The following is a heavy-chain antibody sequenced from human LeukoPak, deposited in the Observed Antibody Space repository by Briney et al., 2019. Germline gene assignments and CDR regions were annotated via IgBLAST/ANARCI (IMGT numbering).Heavy chain of an antibody. V-gene: IGHV3-23*01. Sequence: PGGSLRLSCAASGFTFSEYALSWVRQSPGKGLEWVSVITHGYDTYYADSVKGRFTISRDNSKNTLYLQMNSLRAEDTALYFCAKAGCSSATCYDNCWGQGTLVTVSS. CDR3: AKAGCSSATCYDNC. D-gene: IGHD2-2*01. CDR2: ITHGYDT. CDR1: GFTFSEYA. J-gene: IGHJ4*02.